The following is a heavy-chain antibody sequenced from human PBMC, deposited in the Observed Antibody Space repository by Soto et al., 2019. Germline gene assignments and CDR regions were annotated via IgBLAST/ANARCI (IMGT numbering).Heavy chain of an antibody. CDR2: IHHSGST. J-gene: IGHJ6*02. D-gene: IGHD4-4*01. CDR1: GGSISSGGYS. CDR3: AREGRTVTRPSYYYGLDV. Sequence: QLQLQESGSGLVKPSQTLSLTCGVSGGSISSGGYSWSWIRQPPGRGLEWIGYIHHSGSTYYNPSLKSRVTISVDRSKNQFSLKVSSVTAADTAVYYCAREGRTVTRPSYYYGLDVWGQGTTVTVSS. V-gene: IGHV4-30-2*01.